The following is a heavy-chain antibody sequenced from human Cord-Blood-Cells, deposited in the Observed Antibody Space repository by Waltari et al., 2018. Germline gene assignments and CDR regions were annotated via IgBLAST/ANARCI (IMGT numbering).Heavy chain of an antibody. CDR1: GFTFSSYS. Sequence: EVQLVESGGGLVQPGGSLRLSCAASGFTFSSYSMNWVRQAPGMGLEGVSYIRSSSSTIYYADSVKGRFTISRDNAKNSLYLQMNSLRAEDTAVYYCARGGEVVQDYWGQGTLVTVSS. J-gene: IGHJ4*02. CDR2: IRSSSSTI. CDR3: ARGGEVVQDY. D-gene: IGHD2-15*01. V-gene: IGHV3-48*01.